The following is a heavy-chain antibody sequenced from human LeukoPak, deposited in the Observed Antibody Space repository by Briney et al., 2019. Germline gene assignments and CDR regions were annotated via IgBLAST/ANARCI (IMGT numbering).Heavy chain of an antibody. V-gene: IGHV3-48*01. CDR1: GFTFSSYG. J-gene: IGHJ6*04. D-gene: IGHD2-8*01. Sequence: GGSLRLSCAASGFTFSSYGMNWVRQAPGKGLEWVSYISSSSSTIYYTDSVKGRFTISRDNAKNSLYLQMNSLRAEDTAVYYCARDRGMVDVWGKGTTVTVSS. CDR2: ISSSSSTI. CDR3: ARDRGMVDV.